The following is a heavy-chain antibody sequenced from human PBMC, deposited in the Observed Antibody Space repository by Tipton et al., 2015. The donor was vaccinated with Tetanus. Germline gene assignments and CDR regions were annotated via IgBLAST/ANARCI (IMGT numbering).Heavy chain of an antibody. Sequence: TLSLTCTVSRGSISSDIYNWGWIRQPPGRGLQWIGNINYYGTTYYSPSLESRVTMSVDPPKNQFSLQLTSATAADTAIYYCARNTSSWPSGKRTSSFDYWGQGTLVTVSS. CDR3: ARNTSSWPSGKRTSSFDY. D-gene: IGHD6-13*01. CDR2: INYYGTT. J-gene: IGHJ4*02. V-gene: IGHV4-39*01. CDR1: RGSISSDIYN.